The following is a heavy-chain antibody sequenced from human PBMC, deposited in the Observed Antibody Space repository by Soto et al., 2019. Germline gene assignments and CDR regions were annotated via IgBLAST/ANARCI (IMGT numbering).Heavy chain of an antibody. V-gene: IGHV3-30*18. D-gene: IGHD3-9*01. Sequence: SLRLSCAASGFTFSSYGMHWVRQAPGKGLEWVAVISYDGSNKYYADSVKGRFTISRDNSKNTLYLQMNSLRAEDTAVYYCAKSHDILLEGSDYWGQGTLVTVSS. CDR2: ISYDGSNK. J-gene: IGHJ4*02. CDR3: AKSHDILLEGSDY. CDR1: GFTFSSYG.